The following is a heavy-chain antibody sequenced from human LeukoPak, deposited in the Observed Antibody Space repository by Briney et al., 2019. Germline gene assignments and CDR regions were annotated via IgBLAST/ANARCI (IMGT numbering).Heavy chain of an antibody. CDR2: INPNSGGT. D-gene: IGHD3-10*01. CDR3: ARDTMVRGENAFDI. V-gene: IGHV1-2*02. Sequence: ASVKVSCKASGYTFTGYYVHWVRQAPGQGLEWMGWINPNSGGTNYAQKFQGRVTMTRDTSISTAYMELSRLRSDDTAVYYCARDTMVRGENAFDIWGQGTMVTVSS. J-gene: IGHJ3*02. CDR1: GYTFTGYY.